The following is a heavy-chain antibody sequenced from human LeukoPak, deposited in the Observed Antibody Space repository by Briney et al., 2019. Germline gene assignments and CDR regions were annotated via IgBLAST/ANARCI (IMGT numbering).Heavy chain of an antibody. CDR1: GFNLRSYA. D-gene: IGHD5-24*01. V-gene: IGHV3-23*01. CDR2: FSGSGAGT. J-gene: IGHJ4*02. Sequence: GGSLRPSCAASGFNLRSYAMSWVRQAPGKGLEWVSGFSGSGAGTYYADSVKGRFTISRDNSRNTLYLQMNSLRAEDTAVYYCAKGDGDFDYWGQGTLVTVSS. CDR3: AKGDGDFDY.